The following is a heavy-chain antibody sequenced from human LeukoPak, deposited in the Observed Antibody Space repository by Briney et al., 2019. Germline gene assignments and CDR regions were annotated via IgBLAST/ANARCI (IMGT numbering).Heavy chain of an antibody. CDR3: AKNRDNYDMLTDDYYYGMDV. J-gene: IGHJ6*02. CDR1: GFTFSSYA. Sequence: GGSLRLSCAASGFTFSSYAMSWVRQAPGKGLEWVSAISGSGGSTYYADSVKGRFTISRDNSKNTLYLQMNSLRAEDPAVYYCAKNRDNYDMLTDDYYYGMDVWGQGTTVTVSS. CDR2: ISGSGGST. V-gene: IGHV3-23*01. D-gene: IGHD3-9*01.